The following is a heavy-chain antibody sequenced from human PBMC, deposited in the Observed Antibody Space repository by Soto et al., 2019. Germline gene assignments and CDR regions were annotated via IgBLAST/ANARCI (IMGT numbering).Heavy chain of an antibody. CDR3: ARHLGPTTSENGFDP. Sequence: QVHLVQSGVEVKTPGASVKVSCQASGYTFFTYDISWVRQAPGQGLEWMGWISTYSGDTKYAQKFQGRVTMTTDTSTTTAYLELRSLRSADTAVYYCARHLGPTTSENGFDPWGQGTLVTVSS. D-gene: IGHD5-12*01. CDR1: GYTFFTYD. CDR2: ISTYSGDT. V-gene: IGHV1-18*01. J-gene: IGHJ5*02.